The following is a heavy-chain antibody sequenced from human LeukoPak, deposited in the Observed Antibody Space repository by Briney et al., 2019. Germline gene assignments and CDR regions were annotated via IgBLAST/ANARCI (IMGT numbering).Heavy chain of an antibody. CDR3: ARLTSGGVIGFDY. Sequence: SGGSLRLSCAASGFTFSSYAMSWVRQAPGKGLEWVSAISGSGGGTYYADSVKGRFTISRDNAKNSLYLQMNSLRAEDTAVYYCARLTSGGVIGFDYWGQGTLVTVSS. V-gene: IGHV3-23*01. D-gene: IGHD3-16*02. CDR2: ISGSGGGT. CDR1: GFTFSSYA. J-gene: IGHJ4*02.